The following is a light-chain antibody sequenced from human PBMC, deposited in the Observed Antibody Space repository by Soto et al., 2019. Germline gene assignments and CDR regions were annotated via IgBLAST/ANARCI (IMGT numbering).Light chain of an antibody. CDR3: HQFENLPYT. CDR2: DAS. V-gene: IGKV1-33*01. CDR1: QDIMKS. Sequence: DIQMTQCPSSLSASVGDRVTITCQASQDIMKSLNWFQQKPGKAPKVLIYDASNLEPGVPSRFSGSGSGTHFTFTISSLQSEDIATYYCHQFENLPYTFGQGTKLEIK. J-gene: IGKJ2*01.